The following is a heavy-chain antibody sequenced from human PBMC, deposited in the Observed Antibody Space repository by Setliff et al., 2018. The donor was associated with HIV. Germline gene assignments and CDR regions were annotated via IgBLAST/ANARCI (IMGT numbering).Heavy chain of an antibody. D-gene: IGHD2-21*02. CDR2: VYFSGSA. Sequence: SETLSLTCDVSGDSIISGDFFWSWIRQSPGKGLEWIGYVYFSGSATHNPSLKSPVSISVDTSKNQFYLTLSSVTAADTAVYYCARGRVFCDGDSCYHFDYWGQGVLVT. V-gene: IGHV4-31*11. CDR1: GDSIISGDFF. CDR3: ARGRVFCDGDSCYHFDY. J-gene: IGHJ4*02.